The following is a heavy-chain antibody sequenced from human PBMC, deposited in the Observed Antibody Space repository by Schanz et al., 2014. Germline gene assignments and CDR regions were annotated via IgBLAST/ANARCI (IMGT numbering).Heavy chain of an antibody. CDR2: IIPILGIA. J-gene: IGHJ6*02. Sequence: QVQLVQSGAEVKKPGASVKVSCRASGYPFTSDDITWVRQAPGQGLEWMGRIIPILGIANYAQKFQGRVTITADRSTSTAYMELRSLRSDDTAVYYCARVQDDILTGSEYYYGMDVWGQGTTVTVSS. CDR1: GYPFTSDD. V-gene: IGHV1-69*09. CDR3: ARVQDDILTGSEYYYGMDV. D-gene: IGHD3-9*01.